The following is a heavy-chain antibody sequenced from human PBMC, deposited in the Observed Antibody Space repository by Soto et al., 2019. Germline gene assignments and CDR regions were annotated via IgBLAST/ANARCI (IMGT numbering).Heavy chain of an antibody. CDR3: AKDLTTYYDFWSGYYSRDDYYYGMDV. D-gene: IGHD3-3*01. V-gene: IGHV3-30*18. CDR2: ISYDGSNK. CDR1: GFTFSSYG. J-gene: IGHJ6*02. Sequence: GGSLRLSCAASGFTFSSYGMHWVRQAPGKGLEWVAVISYDGSNKYYADSVKDRFTISRDNSKNTLYLQMNSLRAEDTAVYCCAKDLTTYYDFWSGYYSRDDYYYGMDVWGQGTTVTVSS.